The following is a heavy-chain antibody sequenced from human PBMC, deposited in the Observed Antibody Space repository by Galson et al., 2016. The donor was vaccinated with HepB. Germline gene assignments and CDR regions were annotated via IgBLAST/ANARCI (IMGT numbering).Heavy chain of an antibody. J-gene: IGHJ3*02. CDR2: ISGSGVGT. V-gene: IGHV3-23*01. Sequence: SLRLSCAASGFTFSSYAMSWVRQAPGKGLEWVSAISGSGVGTYYADSVKGRFTISRDNSKSTLYLQMNSLRAEDTAVYYCAKDDDDYNDAFDIWGQGTMVTVSS. CDR1: GFTFSSYA. D-gene: IGHD5-24*01. CDR3: AKDDDDYNDAFDI.